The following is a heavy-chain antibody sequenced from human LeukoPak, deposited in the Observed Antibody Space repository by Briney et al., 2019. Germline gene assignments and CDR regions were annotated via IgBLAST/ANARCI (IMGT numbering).Heavy chain of an antibody. Sequence: KPSETLSLTCTVSGGSISSSSYYWGWIRQPPGKGLEWIGSIFYSGDTYYNASLKSRVTISVDTSKKHFSLKLTSVTSADTAVYYCARRTSGGGLFDYWGQGTLVTASS. CDR3: ARRTSGGGLFDY. CDR2: IFYSGDT. CDR1: GGSISSSSYY. J-gene: IGHJ4*02. V-gene: IGHV4-39*02. D-gene: IGHD3-10*01.